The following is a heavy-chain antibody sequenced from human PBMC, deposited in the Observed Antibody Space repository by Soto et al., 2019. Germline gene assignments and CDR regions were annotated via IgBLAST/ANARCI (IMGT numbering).Heavy chain of an antibody. J-gene: IGHJ3*02. CDR1: GFTVSSYW. Sequence: EVQLVESGGGLVQPGGSQRLSCEGSGFTVSSYWMHWVRQAPGKGLVWVSRINRYGSSTSYADSVKGRFTISRDNAKNTVYLQMNSLRDEDTAVYYCARGGDSSYYDSSGYPAAFDIWGKGTMFTVSS. CDR2: INRYGSST. CDR3: ARGGDSSYYDSSGYPAAFDI. V-gene: IGHV3-74*01. D-gene: IGHD3-22*01.